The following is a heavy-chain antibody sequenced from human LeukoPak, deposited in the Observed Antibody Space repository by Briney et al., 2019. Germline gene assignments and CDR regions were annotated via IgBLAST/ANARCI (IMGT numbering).Heavy chain of an antibody. D-gene: IGHD3-22*01. V-gene: IGHV1-2*02. J-gene: IGHJ6*02. CDR3: ARAWYYYDSSGYYYRYTNQRPNYYYGMDV. CDR2: INPNSGGT. CDR1: GYTFTGYY. Sequence: ASVKVSCKASGYTFTGYYMHWVRQAPGQGLEWMGWINPNSGGTNYAQKFQGRVTMTRDTSISTAYMELSSLRSEDTAVYYCARAWYYYDSSGYYYRYTNQRPNYYYGMDVWGQGTTVTVSS.